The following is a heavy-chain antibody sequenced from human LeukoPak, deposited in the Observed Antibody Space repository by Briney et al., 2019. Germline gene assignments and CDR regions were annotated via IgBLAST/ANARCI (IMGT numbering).Heavy chain of an antibody. Sequence: ASVKVSCKASGGTFSSYAISWVRQAPGQGLEWMGGIIPIFGTANYAQKFQGRVTITTDESTSTAYMELSSLRSEDTAVYYCARVGAYGGNSGSWFYWGQGTLVTVSS. CDR1: GGTFSSYA. CDR2: IIPIFGTA. J-gene: IGHJ4*02. V-gene: IGHV1-69*05. CDR3: ARVGAYGGNSGSWFY. D-gene: IGHD4-23*01.